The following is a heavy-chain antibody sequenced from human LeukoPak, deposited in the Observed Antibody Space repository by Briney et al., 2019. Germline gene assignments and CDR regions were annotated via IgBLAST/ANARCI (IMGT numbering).Heavy chain of an antibody. CDR3: AKGQNVQWFGELQDAFDI. CDR2: ISWNSGSI. CDR1: GFTFDDYA. V-gene: IGHV3-9*01. J-gene: IGHJ3*02. Sequence: GGSLRLSCAASGFTFDDYAMHWVRQAPGKGLEWVSGISWNSGSIGYADSVKGRFTISRDNAKNSLYLQMNSLRAEDTALYYCAKGQNVQWFGELQDAFDIWGQGTMVTVSS. D-gene: IGHD3-10*01.